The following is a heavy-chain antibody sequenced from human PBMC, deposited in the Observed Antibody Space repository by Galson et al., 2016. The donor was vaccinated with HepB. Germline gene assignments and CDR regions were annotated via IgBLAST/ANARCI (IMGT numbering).Heavy chain of an antibody. V-gene: IGHV3-11*01. Sequence: SLRLSCAGSGFSFSDYYMTWIRQAPGKGLEWVSYISSSGATLFYADSVRGRFTISRDNTKKSLYLQMKSLRAEDTAIYYCARALHGGYDQVFDSWGQGTLVTVSS. CDR2: ISSSGATL. D-gene: IGHD5-12*01. J-gene: IGHJ4*02. CDR1: GFSFSDYY. CDR3: ARALHGGYDQVFDS.